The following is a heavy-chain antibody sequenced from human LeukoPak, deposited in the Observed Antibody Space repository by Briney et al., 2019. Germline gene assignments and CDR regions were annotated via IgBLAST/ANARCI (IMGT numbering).Heavy chain of an antibody. D-gene: IGHD5-18*01. CDR1: GGSISSGGYS. CDR2: IFYSGST. J-gene: IGHJ3*02. CDR3: AKGMEDSYGFQDGFDAFDI. Sequence: PSQTLSLTCAVSGGSISSGGYSWSWIRQPPGKRLEWIGYIFYSGSTSFSPSLKSRVTMSVDTSKNQFSLKLSSVTAEDMALYYCAKGMEDSYGFQDGFDAFDIWGQGTMVTVSS. V-gene: IGHV4-30-4*07.